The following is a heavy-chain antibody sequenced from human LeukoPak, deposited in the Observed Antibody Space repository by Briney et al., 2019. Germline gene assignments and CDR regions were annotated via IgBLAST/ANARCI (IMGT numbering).Heavy chain of an antibody. Sequence: PSETLSLTCTVSGYSISSGYYWGWIRQPPGKGLEWIGSIYHSGSTYYNPSLKSRVTISVDTSKNQFSLKLSSVTAADTAVYYCVYYYGSGSYYNGAFGFEYWGQGTLVTVSS. D-gene: IGHD3-10*01. V-gene: IGHV4-38-2*02. CDR2: IYHSGST. CDR1: GYSISSGYY. J-gene: IGHJ4*02. CDR3: VYYYGSGSYYNGAFGFEY.